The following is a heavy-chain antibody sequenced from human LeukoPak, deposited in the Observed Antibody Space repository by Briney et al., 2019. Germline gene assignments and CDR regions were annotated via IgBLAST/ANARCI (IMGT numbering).Heavy chain of an antibody. D-gene: IGHD2-15*01. CDR3: ASQGKDCSGGSCYSGVRYFDF. CDR2: INHSGTT. J-gene: IGHJ4*02. V-gene: IGHV4-34*01. CDR1: GGSFSGYY. Sequence: SETLSLTCAVYGGSFSGYYWRWIRLPPGKGLEWIGEINHSGTTNSNPSLKSQVTISVTTSRNQFSRKLSSVPAADPGVYCCASQGKDCSGGSCYSGVRYFDFWGQGTLVTVSS.